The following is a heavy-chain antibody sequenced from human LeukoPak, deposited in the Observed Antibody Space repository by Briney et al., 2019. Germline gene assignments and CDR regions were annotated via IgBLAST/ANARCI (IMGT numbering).Heavy chain of an antibody. J-gene: IGHJ4*02. CDR3: ARDGSDSYGHRLFDY. V-gene: IGHV1-69*04. CDR2: VIPILGIA. Sequence: SVKVSCKASGGTFSSYAISWVRQAPGQGLEWMGRVIPILGIANYAQKFQGRVTITADKSTSTAYMELSSLRSEDTAVYYCARDGSDSYGHRLFDYWGQGTLVTVSS. CDR1: GGTFSSYA. D-gene: IGHD5-18*01.